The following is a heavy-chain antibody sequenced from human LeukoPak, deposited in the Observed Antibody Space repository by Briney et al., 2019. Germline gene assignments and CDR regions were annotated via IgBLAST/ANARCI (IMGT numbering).Heavy chain of an antibody. D-gene: IGHD1-1*01. V-gene: IGHV4-59*01. CDR1: GVSISRYY. CDR3: VRLQPNTGEWAFDI. Sequence: SETLSLTCTVSGVSISRYYWNWIRQPPGEGLEWIGYVSNSGSTNYNPSLKSRVTISVDTSKNQLSLKLSSVTAADTAVYHCVRLQPNTGEWAFDIWGRGTMVSVSS. J-gene: IGHJ3*02. CDR2: VSNSGST.